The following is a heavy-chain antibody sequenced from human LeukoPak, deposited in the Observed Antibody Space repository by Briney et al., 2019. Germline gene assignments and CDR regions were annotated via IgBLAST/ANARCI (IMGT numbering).Heavy chain of an antibody. CDR1: GFTFSNYW. D-gene: IGHD1-26*01. V-gene: IGHV3-7*01. J-gene: IGHJ4*02. Sequence: GGSLRLSCAASGFTFSNYWMTWVRQAPGKGLEWVATIKKDGSEKYYVDSVKGRFTISRDNANNSLYLQMNNLRAEDTAVYYCAREFSGSLDYWGQGTLVTVSS. CDR3: AREFSGSLDY. CDR2: IKKDGSEK.